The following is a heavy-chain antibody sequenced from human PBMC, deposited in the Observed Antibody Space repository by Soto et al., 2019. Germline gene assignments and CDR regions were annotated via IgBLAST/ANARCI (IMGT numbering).Heavy chain of an antibody. CDR3: AKDRGSGWYPSDY. J-gene: IGHJ4*02. D-gene: IGHD6-19*01. V-gene: IGHV3-30*18. CDR1: VFTFSSYG. Sequence: HPGGSLRLSCAASVFTFSSYGMHWVRQAPGEGLEWVAGISYDGSNKYYADSVKGRFTISRDNSKNTLYLQMNSLRAEDTAVYYCAKDRGSGWYPSDYWGQGTLVTVSS. CDR2: ISYDGSNK.